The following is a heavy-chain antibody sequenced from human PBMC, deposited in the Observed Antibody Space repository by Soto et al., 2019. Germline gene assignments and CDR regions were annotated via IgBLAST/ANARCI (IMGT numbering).Heavy chain of an antibody. V-gene: IGHV3-33*01. J-gene: IGHJ5*02. CDR2: IWYDGSNK. CDR3: ARGGYYYDSSGYCEDWFDP. CDR1: GFTFSSYG. Sequence: GGSLRLSCAASGFTFSSYGMHWVRQAPGKGLEWVAVIWYDGSNKYYADSVKGRFTISRDNSKNTLYLQMNSLRAEDTGVYYCARGGYYYDSSGYCEDWFDPGGQGTLVTVSS. D-gene: IGHD3-22*01.